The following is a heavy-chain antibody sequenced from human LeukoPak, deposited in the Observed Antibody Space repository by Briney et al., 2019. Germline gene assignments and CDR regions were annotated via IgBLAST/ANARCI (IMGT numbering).Heavy chain of an antibody. D-gene: IGHD6-19*01. Sequence: GGSLRLSCAASGFTFSSYSMNWVRQAPGKGLEWVSYISSSSSTIYYADSVKGRFTISRDNAKNSLYLQMNSLRAEDMALYYCAKGSSGWFGSAYFDYWGQGTLVTVSS. J-gene: IGHJ4*02. CDR1: GFTFSSYS. CDR2: ISSSSSTI. V-gene: IGHV3-48*04. CDR3: AKGSSGWFGSAYFDY.